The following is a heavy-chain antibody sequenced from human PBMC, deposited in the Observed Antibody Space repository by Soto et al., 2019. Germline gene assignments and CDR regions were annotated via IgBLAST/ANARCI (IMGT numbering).Heavy chain of an antibody. Sequence: QVQLQESGPGLVNPSETLSLTCAVSGVSVSSNAHHWTWIRQPPGKGLEWIGQSGNTNDNPSLKSRITISVDTSKNQFSLSLRSVTAADTVVYYCAVYKVSGAGDGYWGQGILITVSS. J-gene: IGHJ4*02. CDR3: AVYKVSGAGDGY. CDR2: QSGNT. D-gene: IGHD7-27*01. CDR1: GVSVSSNAHH. V-gene: IGHV4-61*08.